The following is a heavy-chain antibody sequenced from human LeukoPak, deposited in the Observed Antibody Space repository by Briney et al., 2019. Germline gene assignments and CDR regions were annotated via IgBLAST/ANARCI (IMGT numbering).Heavy chain of an antibody. CDR2: ISDSGGTT. CDR3: AKEASGYGYYFDY. J-gene: IGHJ4*02. CDR1: GFTFSSFA. Sequence: QAGGSLRLSCAVSGFTFSSFAMSWVRQAPGEGLEWVSVISDSGGTTFYADSVKGRFTISRDNSKNTLYLQMSSLRAEDTAVYYCAKEASGYGYYFDYWGQGTLVTVSS. V-gene: IGHV3-23*01. D-gene: IGHD3-10*01.